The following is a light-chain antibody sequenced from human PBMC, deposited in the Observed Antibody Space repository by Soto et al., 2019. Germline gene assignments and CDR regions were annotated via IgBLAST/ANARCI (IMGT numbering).Light chain of an antibody. CDR3: QSVDNSLSTSYV. Sequence: QSVLTQPPSVSGAPGQRVTISCSGSSSNIGAGYGVHWYQHLPGTAPKLLIFDTTNRPSGVPDRFSGSKSGSSASLAITGLQAEDEADYYCQSVDNSLSTSYVFGTGTKLTVL. V-gene: IGLV1-40*01. J-gene: IGLJ1*01. CDR2: DTT. CDR1: SSNIGAGYG.